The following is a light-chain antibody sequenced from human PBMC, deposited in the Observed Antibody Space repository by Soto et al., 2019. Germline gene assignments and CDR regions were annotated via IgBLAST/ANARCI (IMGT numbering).Light chain of an antibody. V-gene: IGKV3-20*01. CDR2: DAS. Sequence: EFVLTQSPGTLSLSPGERATLSCRASQTVRNNYLAWYQQKPGQAPRLLIYDASSRATGIPDRFSGGGSGTDFTLTISRLEPEDFAVYYCQQYQSLTFGGGTKVDIK. CDR3: QQYQSLT. CDR1: QTVRNNY. J-gene: IGKJ4*01.